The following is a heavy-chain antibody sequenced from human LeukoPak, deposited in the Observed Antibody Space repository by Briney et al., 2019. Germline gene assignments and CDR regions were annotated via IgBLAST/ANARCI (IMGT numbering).Heavy chain of an antibody. CDR3: AKDACSGGSCYLDY. V-gene: IGHV3-33*06. CDR1: GFTFSSYG. D-gene: IGHD2-15*01. CDR2: IWYDGSNK. Sequence: GGSLRLSCVASGFTFSSYGMHWVRQAPGKGLEWVAVIWYDGSNKYYADSVKGRFTISRDNSKNTLYLQMNSLRAEDTAVYYCAKDACSGGSCYLDYWGQGTLVTVSS. J-gene: IGHJ4*02.